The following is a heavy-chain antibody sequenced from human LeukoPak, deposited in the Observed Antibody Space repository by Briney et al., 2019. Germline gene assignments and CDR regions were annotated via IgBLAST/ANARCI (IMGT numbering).Heavy chain of an antibody. CDR3: ARADHYYDSSGYDY. Sequence: SVTVSGKASGGTFSSCAISWVRQTPGQGLEWMGRIIPILGIANYAQKFQGRVTITADKSTSTAYMELSSLRSEDTAVYYCARADHYYDSSGYDYWGQGTLVTVSS. J-gene: IGHJ4*02. CDR1: GGTFSSCA. CDR2: IIPILGIA. D-gene: IGHD3-22*01. V-gene: IGHV1-69*04.